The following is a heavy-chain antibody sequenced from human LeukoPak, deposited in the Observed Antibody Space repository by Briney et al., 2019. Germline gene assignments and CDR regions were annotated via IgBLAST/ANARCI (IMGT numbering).Heavy chain of an antibody. V-gene: IGHV4-34*01. CDR2: SNDSGST. Sequence: SETLSLTCVVNGGSFSGSYWSWIRQPPGKGLGWIGESNDSGSTKYNSSLKSRVTISVDTSKKQFSLTLSSVTAADTAVYYCARVRVWFGHNWIDPWGRGTLVTVSS. D-gene: IGHD3-10*01. J-gene: IGHJ5*02. CDR3: ARVRVWFGHNWIDP. CDR1: GGSFSGSY.